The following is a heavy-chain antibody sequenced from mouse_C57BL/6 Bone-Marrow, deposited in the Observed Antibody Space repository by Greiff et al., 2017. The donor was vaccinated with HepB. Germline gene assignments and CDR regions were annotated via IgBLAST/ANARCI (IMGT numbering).Heavy chain of an antibody. CDR3: ARDYYGSSSWFAY. V-gene: IGHV1-22*01. Sequence: VQLQQSGPELVKPGASVKMSCKASGYTFTDYNMHWVKQSHGKSLEWIGYINPNNGGTSYNQKFKGKATLTVNTSSSTAYMELRSLTSEDSAVYYCARDYYGSSSWFAYWGQGTLVTVSA. J-gene: IGHJ3*01. D-gene: IGHD1-1*01. CDR2: INPNNGGT. CDR1: GYTFTDYN.